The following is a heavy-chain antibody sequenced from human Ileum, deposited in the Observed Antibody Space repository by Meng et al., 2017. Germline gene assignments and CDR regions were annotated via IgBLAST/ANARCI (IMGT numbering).Heavy chain of an antibody. D-gene: IGHD6-19*01. CDR2: VSGSGDST. CDR3: AKGRGASSGWYGPDY. Sequence: GESLKISCAASGFTFNNYAMSWVRQAPGKGLEWVSAVSGSGDSTHYADSVKGRFTISRDNSKNTLYLQISTLRAEDTAMYYCAKGRGASSGWYGPDYWGQGTLVTVSS. CDR1: GFTFNNYA. J-gene: IGHJ4*02. V-gene: IGHV3-23*01.